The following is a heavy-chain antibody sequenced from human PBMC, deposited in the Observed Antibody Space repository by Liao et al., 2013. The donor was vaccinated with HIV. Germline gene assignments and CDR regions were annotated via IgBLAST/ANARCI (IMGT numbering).Heavy chain of an antibody. D-gene: IGHD6-13*01. CDR3: ARDETAAGYYYYYYMDV. CDR1: GGSFSGYY. Sequence: QVQLQQWGAGLLKPSETLSLTCAVYGGSFSGYYWSWIRQPPAKGLEWIGEINHSGSTNYNPSLKSRVTISEDTSKNQFSLKLSSVTAADTAVYYCARDETAAGYYYYYYMDVWGKGPRSPSP. CDR2: INHSGST. J-gene: IGHJ6*03. V-gene: IGHV4-34*01.